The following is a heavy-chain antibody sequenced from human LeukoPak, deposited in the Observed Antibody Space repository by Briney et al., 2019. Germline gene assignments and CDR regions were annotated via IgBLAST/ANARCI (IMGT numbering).Heavy chain of an antibody. CDR1: GYYFTTYW. V-gene: IGHV5-51*01. D-gene: IGHD1-1*01. CDR2: IYPGDSDT. CDR3: ARLPRHTSYYMDV. J-gene: IGHJ6*03. Sequence: GESLKISCKGSGYYFTTYWIGWVRQMPGKGLEWLGIIYPGDSDTRYSPSFQGQVTISADKSISTAYLQWSSLKASDTAVYFCARLPRHTSYYMDVWGKGTTVTVSS.